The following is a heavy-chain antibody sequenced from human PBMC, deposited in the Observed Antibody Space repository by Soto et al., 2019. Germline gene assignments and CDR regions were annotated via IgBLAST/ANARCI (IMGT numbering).Heavy chain of an antibody. CDR1: GFTFSSYA. CDR2: ISYDGSNK. D-gene: IGHD3-3*01. V-gene: IGHV3-30-3*01. Sequence: GGSLRLSCAASGFTFSSYAMHWVRQAPGKGLEWVAVISYDGSNKYYADSVKGRFTISRDNSKNTLYLQMNSLRAEDTAVYYCARDMGNYDFWSGYYGYYYYGMDVWGQGTTVPSP. J-gene: IGHJ6*02. CDR3: ARDMGNYDFWSGYYGYYYYGMDV.